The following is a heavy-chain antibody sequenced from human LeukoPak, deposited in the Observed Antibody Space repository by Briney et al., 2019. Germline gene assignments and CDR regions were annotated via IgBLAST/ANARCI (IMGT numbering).Heavy chain of an antibody. CDR2: ISSYNGHT. Sequence: ASVKVSCKASGYSFTSYGISWVRQAPGQGLEWMGWISSYNGHTNYAQNLQGRVAMTADTSTSTAYMELSSLRSEDTAVYYCARGITGTTWTFDYWGQGTLVTVSS. V-gene: IGHV1-18*01. D-gene: IGHD1-7*01. CDR3: ARGITGTTWTFDY. CDR1: GYSFTSYG. J-gene: IGHJ4*02.